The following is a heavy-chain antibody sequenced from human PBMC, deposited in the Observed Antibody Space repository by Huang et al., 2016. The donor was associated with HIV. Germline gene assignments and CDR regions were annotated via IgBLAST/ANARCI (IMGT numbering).Heavy chain of an antibody. J-gene: IGHJ4*02. V-gene: IGHV3-21*02. CDR1: GFIFTSYN. CDR2: IDTSGTYI. Sequence: DVQLVESGGGLVKPGGSLRLSCAASGFIFTSYNMDWVRQAPGRALEWVSSIDTSGTYIYDADSVKGRFTISRDNAKKSLYLQMDSLRAEDTAVYYCARELNSAWYSMDYWGQGTLVTVSS. D-gene: IGHD6-19*01. CDR3: ARELNSAWYSMDY.